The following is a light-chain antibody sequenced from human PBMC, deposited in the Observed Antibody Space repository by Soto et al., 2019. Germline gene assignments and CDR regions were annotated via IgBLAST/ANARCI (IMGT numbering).Light chain of an antibody. CDR2: KAS. J-gene: IGKJ4*01. CDR3: QQYNTYPLS. CDR1: QSISTW. Sequence: DIQMTQSPSTLSAPVGDRVTITCRASQSISTWLAWYQQKPGKAPKLLIYKASNLEGGVPSRFSGSGSGTEFTITINSLQPDDFATYYCQQYNTYPLSFGGGTKVDIK. V-gene: IGKV1-5*03.